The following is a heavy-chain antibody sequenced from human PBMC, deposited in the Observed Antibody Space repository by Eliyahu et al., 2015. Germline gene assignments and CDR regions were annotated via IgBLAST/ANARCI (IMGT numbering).Heavy chain of an antibody. Sequence: QVQLVXSGGGVVEPGRSLXLSCEASGIXFXNYGMHWVRQAPGKGLEWVAGIYYDGSEKFYGDSVKGRFTISRDNSKNTLYLQMNSLRDEDTAVYYCARGGYSISPGWAGYWGQGTLVTVSS. CDR2: IYYDGSEK. D-gene: IGHD3/OR15-3a*01. J-gene: IGHJ4*02. CDR3: ARGGYSISPGWAGY. V-gene: IGHV3-33*01. CDR1: GIXFXNYG.